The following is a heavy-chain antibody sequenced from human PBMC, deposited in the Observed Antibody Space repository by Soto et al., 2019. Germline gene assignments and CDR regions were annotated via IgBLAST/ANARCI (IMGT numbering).Heavy chain of an antibody. J-gene: IGHJ4*02. Sequence: SETLSLTFNVSGGSISSSSYYWGGIRPPPGKGLEWIGSIYYSGSTYYNPSLKSRVTISVDTSKNQFSLKLSSVTAADTAVYYCARHTPAISISDHWGQGTLVTVSS. CDR3: ARHTPAISISDH. V-gene: IGHV4-39*01. CDR2: IYYSGST. CDR1: GGSISSSSYY. D-gene: IGHD2-15*01.